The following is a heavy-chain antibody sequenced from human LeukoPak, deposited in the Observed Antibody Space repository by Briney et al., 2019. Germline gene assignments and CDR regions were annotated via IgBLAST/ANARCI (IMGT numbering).Heavy chain of an antibody. J-gene: IGHJ6*02. CDR2: INPNSGGT. Sequence: ASVKVSCKASGYTFTGYYMHWVRQAPGQGLEWMGWINPNSGGTNYAQKFQGRVTMTRDTSISTAYMELSRLRSDDTAVYYCARVLLWFGMVSPYGMDVWGQGTTVTVSS. CDR1: GYTFTGYY. V-gene: IGHV1-2*02. D-gene: IGHD3-10*01. CDR3: ARVLLWFGMVSPYGMDV.